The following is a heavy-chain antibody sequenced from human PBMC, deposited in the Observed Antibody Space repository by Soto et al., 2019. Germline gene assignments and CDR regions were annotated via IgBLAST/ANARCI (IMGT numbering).Heavy chain of an antibody. V-gene: IGHV3-30*18. CDR2: ISYDGDDQ. Sequence: QLVESGGGVVQPGTSLRLSCVASGFTLSSYGMHWVRQAPGKGLEWVAAISYDGDDQYYGDSVRGRFTISRDNSKSTVYLQLNSLRAEDTGGYYCAKDRGHIAVAAITGGGDFHIWGQGTMVAVSS. CDR1: GFTLSSYG. D-gene: IGHD6-19*01. J-gene: IGHJ3*02. CDR3: AKDRGHIAVAAITGGGDFHI.